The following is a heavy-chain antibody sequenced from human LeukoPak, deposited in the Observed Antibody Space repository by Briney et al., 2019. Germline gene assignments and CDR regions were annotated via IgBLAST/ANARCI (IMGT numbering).Heavy chain of an antibody. V-gene: IGHV3-53*04. CDR2: IYSGGGT. CDR3: ARDGLHGMDV. D-gene: IGHD3/OR15-3a*01. CDR1: GFTVNSNY. J-gene: IGHJ6*02. Sequence: GGSLRLSCAASGFTVNSNYMSWVRQAPGKGLEWVSVIYSGGGTYYADSVKGRFTISRHNSKNTLYLQMNSLRAEDTAVYYCARDGLHGMDVWGQGTTVTVSS.